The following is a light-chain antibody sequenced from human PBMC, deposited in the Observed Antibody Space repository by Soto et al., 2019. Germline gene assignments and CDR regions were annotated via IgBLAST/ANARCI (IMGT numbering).Light chain of an antibody. J-gene: IGKJ2*01. CDR3: HQDDKAPQT. CDR2: AAS. CDR1: QSMTRTY. Sequence: EIVLMQSPGTLSLSPGERATLSCRASQSMTRTYIAWYQQKPGQAPRLLIYAASNRATGIPDKFSGSGSGADYSLTISRLEPEDSAVYYCHQDDKAPQTFGQGTKVEIK. V-gene: IGKV3-20*01.